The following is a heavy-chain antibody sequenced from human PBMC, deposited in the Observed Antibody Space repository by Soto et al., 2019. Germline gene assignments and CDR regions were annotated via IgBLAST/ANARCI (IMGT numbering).Heavy chain of an antibody. CDR2: ISAYNGNT. V-gene: IGHV1-18*01. CDR1: GNTNTSNV. D-gene: IGHD1-26*01. Sequence: DSGQASSKAPGNTNTSNVISWVRQAPGQGQEWRGWISAYNGNTNYAQKLQGRVTMTTDTSTSKAYMELRSLRSDDTAVDYCARDILGARYGASGSVPW. CDR3: ARDILGARYGASGSVP. J-gene: IGHJ5*02.